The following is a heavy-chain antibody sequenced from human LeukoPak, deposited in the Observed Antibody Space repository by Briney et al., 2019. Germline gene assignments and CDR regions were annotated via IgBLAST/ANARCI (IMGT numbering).Heavy chain of an antibody. CDR3: ARALYSSSWFGFDY. CDR2: IRGAATT. CDR1: GFNFNAYT. Sequence: TGGSLRLACATSGFNFNAYTMHWVRQAPGKGLEWVSFIRGAATTNYADSVKGRFTVSSDNSKNSLYLQMNSLRPEDSGLYYCARALYSSSWFGFDYWGQGTLVTVSS. V-gene: IGHV3-43*01. D-gene: IGHD6-13*01. J-gene: IGHJ4*02.